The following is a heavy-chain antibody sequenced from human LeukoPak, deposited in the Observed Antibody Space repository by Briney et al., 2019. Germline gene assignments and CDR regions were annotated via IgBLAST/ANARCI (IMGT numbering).Heavy chain of an antibody. D-gene: IGHD6-25*01. Sequence: SETLSLTCAVYGGSFSGYYWSWIRQPPGKGLEWIGYIYHSGSTYYNPSLKSRVTISVDRSKNQFSLKLSSVTAADTAVYYCARDRLYFDYWGQGTLVTVSS. V-gene: IGHV4-34*01. CDR3: ARDRLYFDY. CDR2: IYHSGST. CDR1: GGSFSGYY. J-gene: IGHJ4*02.